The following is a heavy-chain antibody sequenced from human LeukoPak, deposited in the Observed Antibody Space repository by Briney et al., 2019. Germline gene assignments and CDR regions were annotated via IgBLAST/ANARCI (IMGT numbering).Heavy chain of an antibody. J-gene: IGHJ4*02. CDR1: GGSFRGYY. Sequence: SETLSLTCAVYGGSFRGYYWSWIRQPPGKGLEWIGEINHGGSTNYNPSLKSRVTISVDTSKNQFSLKLSSVTAADTAVYYCARAGNWNYVGFDYWGQGTLVTVSS. CDR3: ARAGNWNYVGFDY. CDR2: INHGGST. D-gene: IGHD1-7*01. V-gene: IGHV4-34*01.